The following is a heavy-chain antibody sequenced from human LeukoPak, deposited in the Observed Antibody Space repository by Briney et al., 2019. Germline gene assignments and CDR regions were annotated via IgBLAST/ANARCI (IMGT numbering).Heavy chain of an antibody. V-gene: IGHV4-59*08. Sequence: SGTLSLTCTVSVGSIIIYYCSWIRQPPWKGLECIGYMYYSGSTNYNPSLKSRVTISVDTSKNQFSLKLSSVTAADTAVYYCVRSSNYHLFDDWGQGTLVTVS. CDR2: MYYSGST. D-gene: IGHD5-24*01. J-gene: IGHJ4*02. CDR1: VGSIIIYY. CDR3: VRSSNYHLFDD.